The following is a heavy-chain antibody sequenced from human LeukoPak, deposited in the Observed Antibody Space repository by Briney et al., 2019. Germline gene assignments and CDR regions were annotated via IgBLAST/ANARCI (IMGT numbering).Heavy chain of an antibody. D-gene: IGHD5-12*01. CDR2: IYHSGST. Sequence: PSGTLSLTCAVSGGSISSSNWWSWVRQPPGKGLEWIGEIYHSGSTNYNPSLKSRVTISVDTSKNQFSLKLSSVTAADTAVYYCARLTRRGYSGYELDYWGQGTLVTVSS. J-gene: IGHJ4*02. CDR3: ARLTRRGYSGYELDY. CDR1: GGSISSSNW. V-gene: IGHV4-4*02.